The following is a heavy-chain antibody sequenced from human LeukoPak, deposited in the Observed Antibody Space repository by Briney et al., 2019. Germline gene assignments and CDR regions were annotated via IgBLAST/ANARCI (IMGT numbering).Heavy chain of an antibody. CDR2: INHSGST. CDR1: GGSFSGYN. V-gene: IGHV4-34*01. J-gene: IGHJ4*02. CDR3: ARDGSLYYFDY. Sequence: SETLSLTCAVYGGSFSGYNWSWIRQPPGKGLEWIGEINHSGSTNYNPSLKSRVTMSVDTSKNQFSLKLSSVTAADTAVYYCARDGSLYYFDYWGQGTLVTVSS.